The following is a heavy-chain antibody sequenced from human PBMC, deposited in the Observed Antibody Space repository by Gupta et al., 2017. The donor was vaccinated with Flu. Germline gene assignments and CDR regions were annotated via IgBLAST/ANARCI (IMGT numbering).Heavy chain of an antibody. V-gene: IGHV4-39*01. CDR2: IYYSGST. Sequence: LEWIGSIYYSGSTYYNPSLKSRVTISVDTSKNQGSLKLSSVTAADTAGDYCARHLDVVVVAARGQLFFSRTTKNREGWFDPGGQGTLVTVSS. CDR3: ARHLDVVVVAARGQLFFSRTTKNREGWFDP. D-gene: IGHD2-15*01. J-gene: IGHJ5*02.